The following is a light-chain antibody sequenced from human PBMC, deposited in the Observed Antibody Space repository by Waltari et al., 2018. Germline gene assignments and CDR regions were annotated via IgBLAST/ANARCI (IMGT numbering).Light chain of an antibody. J-gene: IGKJ4*01. CDR3: QQYYTAPLN. V-gene: IGKV4-1*01. CDR1: QSVLYSSNNKNY. Sequence: DIVMTQSPDSLAVSLGERATINRKSSQSVLYSSNNKNYLAWYQQKPGQPPKLLIYWASTRESGVPDRFSGSGSGTDFTLTISSLQAEDVAVYYCQQYYTAPLNFGGGTKVEIK. CDR2: WAS.